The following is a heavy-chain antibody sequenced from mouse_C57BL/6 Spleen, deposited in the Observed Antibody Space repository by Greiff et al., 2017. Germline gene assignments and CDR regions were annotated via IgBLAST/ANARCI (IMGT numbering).Heavy chain of an antibody. CDR1: GFTFTDYY. CDR2: IRNKANGYTT. Sequence: EVKLVESGGGLVQPGGSLSLSCAASGFTFTDYYMSWVRQPPGKALEWLGFIRNKANGYTTEYSASVKGRFTISRDNSQSILYLQMNALRAEDSATYYCARYRSNRYFDVWGTGTTVTVSS. D-gene: IGHD2-5*01. J-gene: IGHJ1*03. CDR3: ARYRSNRYFDV. V-gene: IGHV7-3*01.